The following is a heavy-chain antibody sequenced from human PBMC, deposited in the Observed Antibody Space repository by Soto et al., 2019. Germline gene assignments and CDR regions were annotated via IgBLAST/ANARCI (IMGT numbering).Heavy chain of an antibody. Sequence: QVQLVPSGAEVKKPGSSVKVSCKASGGTFSSYAISRLRQAPVQGLEWMGGIIPIFGTANYAQKFQGRVTITADESTSTASMELSSLRSEDTAVYYCARGGGWYYYYGMDVWGQGTTVTVSS. CDR3: ARGGGWYYYYGMDV. CDR1: GGTFSSYA. D-gene: IGHD3-10*01. J-gene: IGHJ6*02. CDR2: IIPIFGTA. V-gene: IGHV1-69*01.